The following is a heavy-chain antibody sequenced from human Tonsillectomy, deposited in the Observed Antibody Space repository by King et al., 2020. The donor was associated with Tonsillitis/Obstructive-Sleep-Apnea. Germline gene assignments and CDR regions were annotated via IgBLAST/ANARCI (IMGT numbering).Heavy chain of an antibody. V-gene: IGHV3-33*01. CDR1: GFTFRSYG. Sequence: VQLVESGGGVVQPGRSLRLSCAASGFTFRSYGMHWVRQAPGKGLEWVAVIWYDGSNKYYAASVQGRFTISSDNSKNTLSLQMNTLRAEDTAVYYCARDGYYDRSGYWSLDYWGQGTLVTVSS. CDR2: IWYDGSNK. J-gene: IGHJ4*02. D-gene: IGHD3-22*01. CDR3: ARDGYYDRSGYWSLDY.